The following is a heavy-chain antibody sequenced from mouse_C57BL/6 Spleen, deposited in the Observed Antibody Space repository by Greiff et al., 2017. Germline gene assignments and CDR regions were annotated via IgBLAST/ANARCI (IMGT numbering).Heavy chain of an antibody. CDR1: GYTFTSYW. CDR2: IDPSDSYT. CDR3: ARSGGQRGYWYFDD. J-gene: IGHJ1*03. Sequence: QVQLQQPGAELVRPGTSVKLSCKASGYTFTSYWMHWVKQRPGQGLEWIGVIDPSDSYTNYNQKFKGKATLTVDTSSSTAYMQLSSLTSEDSAVYYCARSGGQRGYWYFDDWGKGTTVTVSS. V-gene: IGHV1-59*01. D-gene: IGHD3-3*01.